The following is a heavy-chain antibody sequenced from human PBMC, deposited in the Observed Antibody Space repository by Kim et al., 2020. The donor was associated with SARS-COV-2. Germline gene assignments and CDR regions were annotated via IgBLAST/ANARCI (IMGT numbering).Heavy chain of an antibody. CDR1: GFTFTSSA. CDR3: AAPDTAMDYGMDV. J-gene: IGHJ6*02. D-gene: IGHD5-18*01. Sequence: SVKVSCKASGFTFTSSAVQWVRQARGQRLEWIGWIVVGSGNTNYAQKFQERVTITRDMSTSTAYMELSSLRSEDTAVYYCAAPDTAMDYGMDVWGQGTTVTVSS. V-gene: IGHV1-58*01. CDR2: IVVGSGNT.